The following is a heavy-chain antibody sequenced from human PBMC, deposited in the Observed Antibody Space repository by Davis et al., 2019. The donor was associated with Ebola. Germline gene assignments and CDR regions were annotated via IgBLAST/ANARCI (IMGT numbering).Heavy chain of an antibody. CDR1: GFTFSNYW. J-gene: IGHJ6*02. CDR2: INRDESGT. CDR3: ASSSIAARPGYYYGMDV. V-gene: IGHV3-74*01. Sequence: GESLKISCAASGFTFSNYWMHWVRQAPGKGLVWVSRINRDESGTTYADSVKGRFTISRDNAKNMLYLQMNSLRAEDTAVYYCASSSIAARPGYYYGMDVWGQGTTVTVSS. D-gene: IGHD6-6*01.